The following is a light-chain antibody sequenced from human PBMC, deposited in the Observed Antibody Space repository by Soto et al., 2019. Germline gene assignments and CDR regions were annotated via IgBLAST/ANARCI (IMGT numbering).Light chain of an antibody. CDR2: EVN. V-gene: IGLV2-8*01. CDR3: SSNAGSNNLV. Sequence: QSALTQPPSASGTPGQSVTIPCTGTSSDVGDYNYVSWYQQHPGKAPKLVIYEVNRRPSGVPDRFSGSKSGNTASLTVSGLQAEDEADYYCSSNAGSNNLVFGGGTQLTVL. J-gene: IGLJ2*01. CDR1: SSDVGDYNY.